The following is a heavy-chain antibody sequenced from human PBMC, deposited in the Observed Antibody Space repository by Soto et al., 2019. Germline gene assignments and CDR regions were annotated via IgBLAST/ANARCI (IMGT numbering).Heavy chain of an antibody. V-gene: IGHV3-30*18. Sequence: GGSLRLSCAASGFTFWTYAMHWVRQAPGKGLEWVALISNDGNNKHYADSVKGRFTISRDNSKNTLYLQMNSLRAEDTAVYYCAKASVRGYQYDMDVWGQGTTVTV. CDR2: ISNDGNNK. CDR1: GFTFWTYA. D-gene: IGHD2-2*01. J-gene: IGHJ6*02. CDR3: AKASVRGYQYDMDV.